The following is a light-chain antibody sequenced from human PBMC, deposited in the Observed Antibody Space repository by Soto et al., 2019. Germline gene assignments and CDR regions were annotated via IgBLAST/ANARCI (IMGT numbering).Light chain of an antibody. J-gene: IGKJ3*01. Sequence: EIVLTQSPATLSLSPGERATLSCRASQSVSSYLAWYQQKPGQAPRLLIYDASNRATGIPARFSGSGSGTDFTLTISSLEPEDFAVYYCQQRSKWLLTFGPGT. CDR3: QQRSKWLLT. V-gene: IGKV3-11*01. CDR1: QSVSSY. CDR2: DAS.